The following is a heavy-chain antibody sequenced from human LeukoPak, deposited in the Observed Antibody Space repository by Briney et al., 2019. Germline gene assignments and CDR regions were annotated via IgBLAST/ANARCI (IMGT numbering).Heavy chain of an antibody. CDR3: ATTPGGDTTGYYPWYFDL. V-gene: IGHV3-21*01. CDR1: GFTFSSYA. D-gene: IGHD3-22*01. J-gene: IGHJ2*01. CDR2: ISSGSIHI. Sequence: PGGSLRLSCAASGFTFSSYAMHWVRQAPGKGLEWVSSISSGSIHIYYADSVQGRFTISKDNAKSSLYLQMNGLRAEDTAIYYCATTPGGDTTGYYPWYFDLWGRGTLVTVSS.